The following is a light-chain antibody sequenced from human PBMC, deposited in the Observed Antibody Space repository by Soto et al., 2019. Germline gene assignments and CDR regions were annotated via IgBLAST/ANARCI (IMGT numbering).Light chain of an antibody. V-gene: IGKV3-15*01. CDR2: GAS. CDR3: ALFT. CDR1: QSVSSN. J-gene: IGKJ3*01. Sequence: DIVMTQSPATLSVSPGERATLSCRASQSVSSNVAWYQQRPGQAPRLLIYGASARATGIPARFSGSGSGTEFTLTISSLQSEDFAVYKWALFTFGPGTRVDMK.